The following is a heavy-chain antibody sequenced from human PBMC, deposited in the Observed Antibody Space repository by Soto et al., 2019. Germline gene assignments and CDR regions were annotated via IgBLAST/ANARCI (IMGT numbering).Heavy chain of an antibody. J-gene: IGHJ4*02. V-gene: IGHV1-69*12. D-gene: IGHD5-12*01. Sequence: QVQLVQSAAEVRQPASSVKVSCKTSGGTFSSYAISWVRQAPGQGLEWMGGIVPIVDTSTYAQKFQGRVTITADESTSTVYMELSSLRSDDTAVYYCVRVVAIPGYPDNWGQGTLVTVSS. CDR1: GGTFSSYA. CDR3: VRVVAIPGYPDN. CDR2: IVPIVDTS.